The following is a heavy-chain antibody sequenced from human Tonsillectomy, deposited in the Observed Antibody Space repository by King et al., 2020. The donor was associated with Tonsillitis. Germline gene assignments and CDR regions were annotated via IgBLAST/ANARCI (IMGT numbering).Heavy chain of an antibody. D-gene: IGHD3-16*01. V-gene: IGHV1-69*14. CDR1: GGTFINYA. CDR2: IIPMFATA. CDR3: TRELSFRRFTGWSQACSATAPSAPPTGPFAFSSAATFTRTFGGAWALGCSVKDYF. J-gene: IGHJ1*01. Sequence: QLVQSGAEVKKPGSSVKVSCKSSGGTFINYAITWVRQAPGQGLEWMGGIIPMFATANYAQKFQGRVKITADKSTSTAYMELSSLRSDDTAVYYCTRELSFRRFTGWSQACSATAPSAPPTGPFAFSSAATFTRTFGGAWALGCSVKDYF.